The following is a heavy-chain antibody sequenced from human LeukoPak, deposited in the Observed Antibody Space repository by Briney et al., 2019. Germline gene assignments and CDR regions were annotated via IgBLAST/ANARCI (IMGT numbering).Heavy chain of an antibody. CDR2: IYISGST. CDR1: GGSISSYD. J-gene: IGHJ5*01. CDR3: ARYKCGMVCSGGSGYLFDS. V-gene: IGHV4-59*10. Sequence: ETLSLACTVSGGSISSYDGSWIRQPAGKGLECSRRIYISGSTNYSPSRKSRVTLSVDTSKNQFCLKLSSVTAAAAAVEYWARYKCGMVCSGGSGYLFDSWGQGTLVTVSS. D-gene: IGHD2-15*01.